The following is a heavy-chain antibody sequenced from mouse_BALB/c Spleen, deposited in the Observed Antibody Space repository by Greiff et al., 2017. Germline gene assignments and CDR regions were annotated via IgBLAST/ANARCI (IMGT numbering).Heavy chain of an antibody. CDR3: AGDYGSSRAMDY. D-gene: IGHD1-1*01. Sequence: EVKLVESGGGLVKPGGSLKLSCAASGFTFSDYYMYWVRQTPEKRLEWVATISDGGSYTYYPDSVKGRFTISRDNAKNNLYLQMSSLKSEDTAMYDCAGDYGSSRAMDYWGQGTSVTVSS. CDR2: ISDGGSYT. CDR1: GFTFSDYY. V-gene: IGHV5-4*02. J-gene: IGHJ4*01.